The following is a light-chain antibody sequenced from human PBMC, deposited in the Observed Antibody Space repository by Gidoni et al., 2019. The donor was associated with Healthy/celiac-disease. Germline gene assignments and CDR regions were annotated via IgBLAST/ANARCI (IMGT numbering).Light chain of an antibody. J-gene: IGKJ3*01. CDR3: QQYYSTPFT. V-gene: IGKV4-1*01. CDR2: WAS. CDR1: QSVLYSSNNKNY. Sequence: DIVMAQSPDSLALSLAERATINCNSSQSVLYSSNNKNYLAWYQQKPGQPPKLLIYWASTRESGVPDRFSGSGSGTDFTLTISSLQAEDVAVYYCQQYYSTPFTFGAGTKVDIK.